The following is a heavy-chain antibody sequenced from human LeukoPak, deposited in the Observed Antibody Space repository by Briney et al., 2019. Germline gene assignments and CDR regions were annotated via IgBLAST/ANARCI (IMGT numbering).Heavy chain of an antibody. V-gene: IGHV3-30*04. D-gene: IGHD4-17*01. CDR1: GFTFSSYS. Sequence: GGSLRLSCAASGFTFSSYSMNWVRQAPGQGLEWVGAIRYNGIDQYYGDSVKGRFTISRDNSKNTLYLQMNSLRPEDTAVYYCARDGRDYGEEVFDYWGQGTLVTVSS. CDR2: IRYNGIDQ. J-gene: IGHJ4*02. CDR3: ARDGRDYGEEVFDY.